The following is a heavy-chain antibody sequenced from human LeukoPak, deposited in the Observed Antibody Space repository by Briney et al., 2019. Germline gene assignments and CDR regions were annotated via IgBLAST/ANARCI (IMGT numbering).Heavy chain of an antibody. J-gene: IGHJ4*02. V-gene: IGHV4-39*01. CDR3: AGQWLVLTALDY. Sequence: SETLSLTCTVSGGSISSSSYYWGWIRQPPGKGLEWIGIIYYSGSTYYNPSLKSRVTISVDTSKNQFSLKLSSVTAADTAVYYCAGQWLVLTALDYWGQGTLVTVSS. D-gene: IGHD6-19*01. CDR1: GGSISSSSYY. CDR2: IYYSGST.